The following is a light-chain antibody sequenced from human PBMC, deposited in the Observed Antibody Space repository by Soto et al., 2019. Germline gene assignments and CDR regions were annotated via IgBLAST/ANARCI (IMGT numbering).Light chain of an antibody. CDR3: QHYNSYSEA. J-gene: IGKJ1*01. CDR1: ESVSKW. Sequence: DIKMTQSPSFLSASVGDKVTITCRATESVSKWLAWYQEKPGNPPRPLIYDASTLESGVPSRFSGSGSGTEFTLTISSLQPDDFATYYCQHYNSYSEAFGQGTKVDI. CDR2: DAS. V-gene: IGKV1-5*01.